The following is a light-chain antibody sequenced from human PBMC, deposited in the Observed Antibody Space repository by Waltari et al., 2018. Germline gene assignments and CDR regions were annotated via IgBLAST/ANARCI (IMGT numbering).Light chain of an antibody. Sequence: DIQMTQSPSTLSASVGDRVTITCRASQSISSWLAWYQQKPGKAPKLLIYDASNLESGVPSRLSGSGSGTEFTLTISSLQPDDFATYYCQQALTFGGGTKVEIK. CDR3: QQALT. CDR1: QSISSW. J-gene: IGKJ4*01. CDR2: DAS. V-gene: IGKV1-5*01.